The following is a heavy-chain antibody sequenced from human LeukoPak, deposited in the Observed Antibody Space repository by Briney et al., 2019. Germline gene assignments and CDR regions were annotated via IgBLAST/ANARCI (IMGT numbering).Heavy chain of an antibody. CDR2: IFYTGST. D-gene: IGHD5-24*01. V-gene: IGHV4-59*08. J-gene: IGHJ2*01. CDR1: GDSISGYY. CDR3: ARGKDGLDWYFDL. Sequence: KASETLSLTCTVSGDSISGYYWSWLRQPPGKELEYIGYIFYTGSTKYNPSLKSRVTISVDTSTNQLSLKLTSLTAADTAAYYCARGKDGLDWYFDLWGRGTLVTVSS.